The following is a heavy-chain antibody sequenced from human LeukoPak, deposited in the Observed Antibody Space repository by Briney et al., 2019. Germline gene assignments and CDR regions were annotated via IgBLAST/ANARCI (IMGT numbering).Heavy chain of an antibody. Sequence: SVTVSCKASGGTFSSYAISWVRQAPGQGLEWMGGIIPIFGTANYAQKFQGRVTITTDESTSTAYMELSSLRSEDTAVYYCASTYYDILTGYYYYYYMDVWGKGTTVTVSS. CDR1: GGTFSSYA. CDR3: ASTYYDILTGYYYYYYMDV. D-gene: IGHD3-9*01. V-gene: IGHV1-69*05. CDR2: IIPIFGTA. J-gene: IGHJ6*03.